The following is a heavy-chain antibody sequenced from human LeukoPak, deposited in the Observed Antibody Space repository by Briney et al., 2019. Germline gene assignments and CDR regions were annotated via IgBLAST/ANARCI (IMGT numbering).Heavy chain of an antibody. CDR1: GGSISSGGYS. CDR2: IYHSGST. Sequence: SQTLSLTRAVSGGSISSGGYSWSWIRQPPGKGLEWIGYIYHSGSTYYNPSLKSRVTISVDRSKNQFSLKLSSVTAADTAVYYCARGPPGGLPSGMDVWGQGTTVTVSS. J-gene: IGHJ6*02. CDR3: ARGPPGGLPSGMDV. V-gene: IGHV4-30-2*01. D-gene: IGHD6-25*01.